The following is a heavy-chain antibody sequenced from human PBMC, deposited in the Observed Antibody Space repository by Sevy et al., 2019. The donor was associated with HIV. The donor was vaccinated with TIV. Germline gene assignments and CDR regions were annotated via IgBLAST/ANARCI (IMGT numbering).Heavy chain of an antibody. V-gene: IGHV3-53*01. J-gene: IGHJ3*02. CDR3: ARESGYSSSPGAFDI. CDR1: GFTVSSVY. Sequence: GGSLRLSCAASGFTVSSVYMSWVRQAPGKGLEWVSLIYNAGSTYFADSVEGRFTISRDDSKNTLYLQMNSLRAEDTAVYFCARESGYSSSPGAFDIWGQGTMVTVSS. CDR2: IYNAGST. D-gene: IGHD6-19*01.